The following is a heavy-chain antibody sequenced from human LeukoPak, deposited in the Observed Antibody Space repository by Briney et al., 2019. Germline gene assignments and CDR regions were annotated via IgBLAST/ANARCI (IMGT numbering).Heavy chain of an antibody. J-gene: IGHJ4*02. D-gene: IGHD5-18*01. CDR2: ISSSSSYI. Sequence: GGSLRLSCAAPGFTFSSYSMNWVRQAPGKGLEWVSSISSSSSYIYYADSVKGRFTISRDNAKNSLYLQMNSLRAEDTGLYYCAREGYSYGYKYWGQGTLVTVSS. CDR3: AREGYSYGYKY. CDR1: GFTFSSYS. V-gene: IGHV3-21*01.